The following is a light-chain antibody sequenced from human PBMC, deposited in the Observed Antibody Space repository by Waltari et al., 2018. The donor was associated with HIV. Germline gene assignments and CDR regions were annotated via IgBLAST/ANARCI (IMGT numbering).Light chain of an antibody. J-gene: IGLJ3*02. CDR2: SDS. V-gene: IGLV1-44*01. Sequence: QSVLTQPPSASGTPGQRVTISCSGGRSQLVDTTVYWYQHLPGTAPRLVIYSDSERPSGVPDRFSGSKSGTSASLAISGLQSEDEADYYCAAWDGNLNGRVFGGGTKLTVL. CDR1: RSQLVDTT. CDR3: AAWDGNLNGRV.